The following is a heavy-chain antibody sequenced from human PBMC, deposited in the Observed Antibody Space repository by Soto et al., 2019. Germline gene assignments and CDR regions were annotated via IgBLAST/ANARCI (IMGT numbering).Heavy chain of an antibody. D-gene: IGHD1-26*01. CDR3: ARHVGNRLPGS. Sequence: QLQLQESGPGLVKTSETLSLTCTVSVGSISSSNYHWGWIRQPPGKGLEWIGSMYYSGSTYYNPSLKSRVTLSVDTSKNQFSLTLTSVTAAGTAVYHCARHVGNRLPGSWGQGTLVTVSS. CDR1: VGSISSSNYH. V-gene: IGHV4-39*01. J-gene: IGHJ4*02. CDR2: MYYSGST.